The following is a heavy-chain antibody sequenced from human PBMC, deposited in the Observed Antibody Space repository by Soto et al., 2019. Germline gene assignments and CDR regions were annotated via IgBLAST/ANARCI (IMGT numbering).Heavy chain of an antibody. CDR1: AYSFIDHY. D-gene: IGHD1-7*01. CDR3: ARGGLYNWNYGARDSFDI. CDR2: VNPNSGGT. Sequence: QGQLVQSGAEVKKPGASVRVSCKASAYSFIDHYIHWVRQAPGQGLEWMGWVNPNSGGTHYAQICQGRVTLTRDTSINTAYMELGSLTSDDTALYYCARGGLYNWNYGARDSFDIWGQGAMVTVSS. V-gene: IGHV1-2*02. J-gene: IGHJ3*02.